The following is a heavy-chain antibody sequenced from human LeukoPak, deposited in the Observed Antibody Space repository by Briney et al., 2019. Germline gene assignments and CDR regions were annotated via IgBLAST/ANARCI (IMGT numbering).Heavy chain of an antibody. J-gene: IGHJ4*02. CDR1: GGSISSGGYY. V-gene: IGHV4-31*03. Sequence: SETLSLTCTVSGGSISSGGYYWSWIRQHPGKGLEWIGYIYYSGSTYYNPSLKSRVTISVDTSKNQFSLKLSSVTAADTAVYCCARESGDSSGYYDWGQGTLVTVSS. CDR2: IYYSGST. D-gene: IGHD3-22*01. CDR3: ARESGDSSGYYD.